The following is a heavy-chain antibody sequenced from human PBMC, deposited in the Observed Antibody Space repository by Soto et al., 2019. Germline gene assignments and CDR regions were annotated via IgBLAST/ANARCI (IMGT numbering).Heavy chain of an antibody. D-gene: IGHD3-22*01. CDR3: ARWYYYDSRGCDYREAFDI. CDR2: IWYDGSNK. V-gene: IGHV3-33*01. CDR1: EFTFSSYG. Sequence: RRHCAASEFTFSSYGMQWVRQAPGKGLEWEEDIWYDGSNKYYADSVKGRFTISRDNSKNTLYLQMTSVRAEDTAVYYCARWYYYDSRGCDYREAFDIWGQGTMVTVSS. J-gene: IGHJ3*02.